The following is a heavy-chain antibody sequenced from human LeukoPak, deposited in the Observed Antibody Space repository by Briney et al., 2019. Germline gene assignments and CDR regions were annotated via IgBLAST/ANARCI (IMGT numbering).Heavy chain of an antibody. CDR1: GGSISSYY. CDR3: AGSRDGYNRVFY. CDR2: IYYSGST. J-gene: IGHJ4*02. V-gene: IGHV4-59*08. D-gene: IGHD5-24*01. Sequence: SETLSLTCTVSGGSISSYYWSWIRQPPGKGLEWIGYIYYSGSTNYNPSLKSRVTISVDTSKNQFSLKLSSVTAADTAVHYCAGSRDGYNRVFYWGQGTLVTVSS.